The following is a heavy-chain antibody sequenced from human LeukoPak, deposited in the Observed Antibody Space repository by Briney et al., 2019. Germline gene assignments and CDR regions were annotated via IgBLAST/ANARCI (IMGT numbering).Heavy chain of an antibody. Sequence: PGGSLRLSCAASGFTFSSYAMHWVRQAPGKGLEWMAVISYDGSNKYYADSVKGRFTISRDNSKNTLYLQMNSLRAEDTAVYYCARIAATTEDASYGMDVWGQGTTVTVSS. D-gene: IGHD5-24*01. V-gene: IGHV3-30-3*01. CDR1: GFTFSSYA. CDR2: ISYDGSNK. J-gene: IGHJ6*02. CDR3: ARIAATTEDASYGMDV.